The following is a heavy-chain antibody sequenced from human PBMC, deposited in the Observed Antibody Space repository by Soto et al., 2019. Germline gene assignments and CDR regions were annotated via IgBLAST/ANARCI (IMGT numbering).Heavy chain of an antibody. Sequence: VGSLRLSCAASGFTFSSYSMNWVRQAPGKGLEWVSYISSSSSTIYYADSVKGRFTISRDNAKNSLYLQMNSLRDEDTAVYYCARGRLGIYDLHDYWGQGTLVTVSS. CDR1: GFTFSSYS. J-gene: IGHJ4*02. D-gene: IGHD3-22*01. V-gene: IGHV3-48*02. CDR2: ISSSSSTI. CDR3: ARGRLGIYDLHDY.